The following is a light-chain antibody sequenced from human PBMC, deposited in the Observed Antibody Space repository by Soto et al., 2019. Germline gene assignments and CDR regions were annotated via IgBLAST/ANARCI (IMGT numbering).Light chain of an antibody. CDR3: SSYAGNNVYV. J-gene: IGLJ1*01. V-gene: IGLV2-8*01. CDR2: EVS. Sequence: QSVLTQPPSASGSPGQSVTISCTGTSSDGGGHNYVSWHQQHPGKAPKVMIYEVSKRPSGVPDRFSGSKSGNTASLTVSGLQAEDEADYYCSSYAGNNVYVFGTGTKLTVL. CDR1: SSDGGGHNY.